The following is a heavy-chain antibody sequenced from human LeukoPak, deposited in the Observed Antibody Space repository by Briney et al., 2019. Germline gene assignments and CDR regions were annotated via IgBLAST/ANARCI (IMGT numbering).Heavy chain of an antibody. CDR1: GFTFSSYE. CDR2: ISSSGSTI. CDR3: AKDRRIGTIVHWYFDL. Sequence: ETGGSLRLSCAASGFTFSSYEMNWVRQAPGKGLEWVSYISSSGSTIYYADSVKGRFTISRDNAKNSLYLQMNSLRTEDTALYYCAKDRRIGTIVHWYFDLGGRGTLVTVSS. J-gene: IGHJ2*01. V-gene: IGHV3-48*03. D-gene: IGHD1-7*01.